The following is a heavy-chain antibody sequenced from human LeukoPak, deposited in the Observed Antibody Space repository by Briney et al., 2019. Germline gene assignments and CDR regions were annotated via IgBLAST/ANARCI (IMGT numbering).Heavy chain of an antibody. CDR3: ASRRLAVATTRAFDC. J-gene: IGHJ4*02. CDR2: IGPSAI. Sequence: GGSLRLSCAASGSTLSTYDELSWVRQAPGKGLEWVSYIGPSAIHYADSVKGRFTISRDNAKNLLYLQMNSLRAEDTAVYYCASRRLAVATTRAFDCWGQGTLVTVSS. CDR1: GSTLSTY. V-gene: IGHV3-48*03. D-gene: IGHD5-12*01.